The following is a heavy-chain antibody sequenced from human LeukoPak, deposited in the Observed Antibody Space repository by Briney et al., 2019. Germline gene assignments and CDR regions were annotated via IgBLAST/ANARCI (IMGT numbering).Heavy chain of an antibody. Sequence: SETLSLTCTVSGGSTSSYYWSWIRQPPGKGLEWIGYIYYSGSTNYNPSLKSRVTISVDTSKNQFSLKLSSVTAADTAVYYCAAYGGGRDYFDYWGQGTLVTVSS. CDR1: GGSTSSYY. D-gene: IGHD2-15*01. J-gene: IGHJ4*02. V-gene: IGHV4-59*08. CDR3: AAYGGGRDYFDY. CDR2: IYYSGST.